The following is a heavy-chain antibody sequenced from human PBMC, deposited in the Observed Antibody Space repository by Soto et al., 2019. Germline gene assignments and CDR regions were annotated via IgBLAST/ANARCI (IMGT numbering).Heavy chain of an antibody. V-gene: IGHV4-34*02. CDR3: ARAEGHSGFDPLGY. D-gene: IGHD5-12*01. J-gene: IGHJ4*02. CDR2: INHRGST. Sequence: QVQLQQWGAGLLKPSETLSLTCAAYGGSFYGYFWTWIRQPQGKGLEWIGEINHRGSTTYNPSLKSRVSLSVNTSNNQFSLKLTSLALAATAIYYWARAEGHSGFDPLGYWSQGTLVSVSS. CDR1: GGSFYGYF.